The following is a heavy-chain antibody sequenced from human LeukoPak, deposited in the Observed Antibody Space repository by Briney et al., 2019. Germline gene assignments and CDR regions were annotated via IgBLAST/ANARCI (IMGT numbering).Heavy chain of an antibody. V-gene: IGHV1-2*06. CDR1: GYTFTGYY. CDR3: ARDGALYHYGSGSYAKGMDV. J-gene: IGHJ6*02. D-gene: IGHD3-10*01. Sequence: GASVKVSCKASGYTFTGYYMHWVRQAPGQGLEWMGRINPNSGGTNYAQKFQGRVTMTRDTSVSTAYMELSRLRSDDTAVYYCARDGALYHYGSGSYAKGMDVWGQGTTVTVSS. CDR2: INPNSGGT.